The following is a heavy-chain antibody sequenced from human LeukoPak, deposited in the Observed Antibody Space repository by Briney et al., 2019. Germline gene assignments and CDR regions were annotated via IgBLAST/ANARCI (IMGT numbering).Heavy chain of an antibody. CDR2: IYYSGST. CDR3: AREEWLRFFDY. V-gene: IGHV4-59*12. D-gene: IGHD5-12*01. Sequence: SETLSLTCTVSGGSISSYYWSWIRQPPGKGLEWIGYIYYSGSTNYNPSLKSRVTISVDTSKDQFSLKLSSVTAADTAVYYCAREEWLRFFDYWGRGTLVTVSS. J-gene: IGHJ4*02. CDR1: GGSISSYY.